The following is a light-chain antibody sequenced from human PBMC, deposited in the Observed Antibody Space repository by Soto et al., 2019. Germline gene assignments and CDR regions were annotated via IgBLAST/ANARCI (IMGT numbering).Light chain of an antibody. Sequence: QSALTQPASVSGSPGQSVTISCTGTSSDVGGYDYVSWYQHHPGKAPKLVIYDVTYRPSGVSDRFSGSKSANTASLTVSGLQAEDEADYYCVSFAGGTYVFGTGTKVTVL. CDR2: DVT. J-gene: IGLJ1*01. CDR1: SSDVGGYDY. CDR3: VSFAGGTYV. V-gene: IGLV2-14*01.